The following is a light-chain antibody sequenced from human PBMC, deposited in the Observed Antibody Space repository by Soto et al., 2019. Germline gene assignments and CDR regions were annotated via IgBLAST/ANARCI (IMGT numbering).Light chain of an antibody. CDR3: AGWDDSLNGYV. Sequence: QSVLTQPPSASGTPGQRVTISCSGSSSNLGVRTDNWYQQLPGAAPKLLIYVNTQRPSGVPDRFSGSRSGTSASLAISGLQSEDEADYYCAGWDDSLNGYVFGTGTKLTVL. CDR2: VNT. J-gene: IGLJ1*01. CDR1: SSNLGVRT. V-gene: IGLV1-44*01.